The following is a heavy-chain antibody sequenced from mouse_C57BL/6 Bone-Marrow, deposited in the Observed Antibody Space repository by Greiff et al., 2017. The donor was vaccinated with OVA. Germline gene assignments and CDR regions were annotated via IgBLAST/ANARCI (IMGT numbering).Heavy chain of an antibody. Sequence: VQLKQSGPELVKPGASVKISCKASGYTFTDYYMNWVKQSHGKSLEWIGDINPNNGGTSYNQKFKGKATLTVDKSSSTAYMELRSLTSEDSAVYYCARGGSGSRYAMDYWGQGTSVTVSS. CDR1: GYTFTDYY. CDR2: INPNNGGT. J-gene: IGHJ4*01. CDR3: ARGGSGSRYAMDY. D-gene: IGHD3-2*02. V-gene: IGHV1-26*01.